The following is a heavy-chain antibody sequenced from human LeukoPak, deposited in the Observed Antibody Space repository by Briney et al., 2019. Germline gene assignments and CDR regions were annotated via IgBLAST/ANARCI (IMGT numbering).Heavy chain of an antibody. CDR1: GFTFSSYG. D-gene: IGHD5-18*01. Sequence: GGSLRLSCAASGFTFSSYGMHWVRQAPGKGLEWVANIKQDGSEKYYVDSVKGRFTISRDNAKNSLYLQMNSLRAEDTAVYYCAREGDTAMADYWGQGTLVTVSS. CDR2: IKQDGSEK. V-gene: IGHV3-7*01. CDR3: AREGDTAMADY. J-gene: IGHJ4*02.